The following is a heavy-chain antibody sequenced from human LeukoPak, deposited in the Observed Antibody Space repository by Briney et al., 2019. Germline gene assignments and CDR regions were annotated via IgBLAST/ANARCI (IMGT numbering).Heavy chain of an antibody. J-gene: IGHJ4*02. CDR3: ARSNYYDSTGYPFDY. CDR2: INWKGGST. Sequence: GGSLRLSCAASGFIFDDYGMSWVRQAPGKGLEWVCGINWKGGSTGYADSVKGRFTISRDNAKNSLYLQMNSLRAGDTAFYYCARSNYYDSTGYPFDYWGQGALVTVSS. V-gene: IGHV3-20*04. D-gene: IGHD3-22*01. CDR1: GFIFDDYG.